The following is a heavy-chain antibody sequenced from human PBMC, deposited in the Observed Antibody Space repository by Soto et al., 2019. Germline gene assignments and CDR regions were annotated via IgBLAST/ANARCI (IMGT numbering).Heavy chain of an antibody. Sequence: GGSLRLSCAASGFTFSSYGMHWVRQAPGKGLEWVAVIRYDGSNKYYADSVKGRFTISRDNSKNTLYLQMNSLRAEDTAVYYSAKAWYYDFWSGYYADYWGQGTLVTVSS. V-gene: IGHV3-33*06. J-gene: IGHJ4*02. D-gene: IGHD3-3*01. CDR1: GFTFSSYG. CDR3: AKAWYYDFWSGYYADY. CDR2: IRYDGSNK.